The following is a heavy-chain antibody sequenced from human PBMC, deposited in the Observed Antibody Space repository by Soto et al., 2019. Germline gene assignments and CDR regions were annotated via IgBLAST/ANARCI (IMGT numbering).Heavy chain of an antibody. CDR3: AIDRPVSARGAFDY. V-gene: IGHV4-4*02. CDR2: IYHSGST. J-gene: IGHJ4*02. CDR1: GGSVSDTNW. Sequence: QVQLQESGPGLVEPSGTLSLTCAVSGGSVSDTNWWSWVRQPPGKGLEWIGEIYHSGSTYYNPSLNSRVTISVEKSKNQFSLRLNSVPAADTAVYFCAIDRPVSARGAFDYWGQGTLVTVSS. D-gene: IGHD2-2*01.